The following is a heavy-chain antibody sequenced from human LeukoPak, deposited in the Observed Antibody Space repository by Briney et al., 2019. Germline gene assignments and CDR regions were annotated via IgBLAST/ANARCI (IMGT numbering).Heavy chain of an antibody. D-gene: IGHD3-10*01. CDR2: IYSGGST. CDR1: GFTVSSNY. CDR3: ASSGFGDAFDI. V-gene: IGHV3-66*01. J-gene: IGHJ3*02. Sequence: GGSLRLSCKASGFTVSSNYMSWVRQAPGKGLEWVSVIYSGGSTYYADSVKGSFTISRDNSKNTLYLQMNSLRAEDTAVYYCASSGFGDAFDIWGQGTMVTVSS.